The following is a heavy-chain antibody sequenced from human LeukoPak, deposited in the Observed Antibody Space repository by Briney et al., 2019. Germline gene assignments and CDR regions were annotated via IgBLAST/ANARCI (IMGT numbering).Heavy chain of an antibody. V-gene: IGHV5-51*01. CDR2: LYPSDSDT. D-gene: IGHD3-10*01. J-gene: IGHJ4*02. CDR3: ATLRGGGYLDY. CDR1: GYRFARFW. Sequence: GESLKISCKGYGYRFARFWIGWVRQMPGKGLEWMGILYPSDSDTRYSPSFQGQVTISADKSITTAYLQWSSLKASDTGIYYCATLRGGGYLDYWGQGTLVTVSS.